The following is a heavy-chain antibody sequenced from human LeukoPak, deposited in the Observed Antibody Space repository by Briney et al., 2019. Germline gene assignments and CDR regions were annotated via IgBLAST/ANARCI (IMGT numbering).Heavy chain of an antibody. CDR1: GGSISSSNW. V-gene: IGHV4-4*02. Sequence: PSGTLSLTCAVSGGSISSSNWWSWVRQPPGKGLEWIGEIYHSGSTNYNPSLKSRVTISADKSISTAYLQWSSLKASDTAMYYCARRGYSYGQLPDYWGQGTLVTVSS. CDR3: ARRGYSYGQLPDY. D-gene: IGHD5-18*01. CDR2: IYHSGST. J-gene: IGHJ4*02.